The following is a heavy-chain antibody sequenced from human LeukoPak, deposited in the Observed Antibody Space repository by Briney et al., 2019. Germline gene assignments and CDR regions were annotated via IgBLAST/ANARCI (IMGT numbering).Heavy chain of an antibody. CDR2: IWYDGSNK. J-gene: IGHJ4*02. CDR1: GFTFSSYG. D-gene: IGHD4-23*01. V-gene: IGHV3-33*01. CDR3: ARASQTTVVSLDY. Sequence: PGGSLRLSCAASGFTFSSYGMHWVRQAPGKGLEWVAVIWYDGSNKYYADSVKGRFTISRDNSKNTLYLQMNSLRAEDTAVYYCARASQTTVVSLDYWGQGTLVTVSS.